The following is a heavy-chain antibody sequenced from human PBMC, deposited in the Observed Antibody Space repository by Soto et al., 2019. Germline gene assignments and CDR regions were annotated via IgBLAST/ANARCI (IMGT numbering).Heavy chain of an antibody. J-gene: IGHJ4*02. Sequence: EVQLVESGGGLVQPGGSLRLSCAASGFTFSSHWMHWVRHAPGKGLVWVSRINSDGRSTTNADSVKGRFTISRVNARNTLYLQMNSLRAEDTAVYYCARDSSWTGYSAQFDSWGQGTLVTVAS. CDR1: GFTFSSHW. CDR2: INSDGRST. D-gene: IGHD3-9*01. CDR3: ARDSSWTGYSAQFDS. V-gene: IGHV3-74*01.